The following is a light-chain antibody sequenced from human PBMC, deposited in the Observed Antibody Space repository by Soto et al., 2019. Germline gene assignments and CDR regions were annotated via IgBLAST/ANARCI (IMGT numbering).Light chain of an antibody. CDR2: DAS. CDR3: QQYGTSTT. Sequence: DIVLTQSPGTLSLSPGEGATLSCKARQSVRASYSAWYQQPPGQPPSLLIYDASTGAPGIPDRFSGSGSGTVSTLTIRRLEPEDFAVYYCQQYGTSTTFGQGTKVDIK. J-gene: IGKJ1*01. CDR1: QSVRASY. V-gene: IGKV3-20*01.